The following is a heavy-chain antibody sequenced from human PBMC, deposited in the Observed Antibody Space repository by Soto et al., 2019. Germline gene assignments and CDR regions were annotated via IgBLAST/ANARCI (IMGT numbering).Heavy chain of an antibody. CDR3: AKGQVGYLNAFDI. V-gene: IGHV3-9*01. Sequence: EVQLVESGGGLVQPGRSLRLSCAASGFTFDDYAMHWVRQAPGKGLEWVSGISWNSGSIGYADSVKGRFTISRDNAKNSLYLQMNSLRAEDTALYYCAKGQVGYLNAFDIWGQGTMVTVSS. J-gene: IGHJ3*02. D-gene: IGHD1-26*01. CDR2: ISWNSGSI. CDR1: GFTFDDYA.